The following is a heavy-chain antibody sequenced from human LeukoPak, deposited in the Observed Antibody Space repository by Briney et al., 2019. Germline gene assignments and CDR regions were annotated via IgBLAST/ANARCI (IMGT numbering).Heavy chain of an antibody. J-gene: IGHJ4*02. D-gene: IGHD3-10*02. CDR1: GFTFSSNY. V-gene: IGHV3-66*02. CDR2: IYSGGST. Sequence: GGSLRLSCAASGFTFSSNYMSWVRQAPGKGLEWGSVIYSGGSTYYADSVKGRFTISRDNSKNTLYLQMNSLRPEDTAVYYCARSPRFGEFNYWGQGTLVTVSS. CDR3: ARSPRFGEFNY.